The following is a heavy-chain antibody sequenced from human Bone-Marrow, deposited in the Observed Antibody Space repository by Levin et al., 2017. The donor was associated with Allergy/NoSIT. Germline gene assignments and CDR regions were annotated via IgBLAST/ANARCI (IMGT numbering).Heavy chain of an antibody. J-gene: IGHJ4*02. CDR1: EFTFSNYA. V-gene: IGHV3-23*01. CDR3: AKDQSGSGYYYFDF. CDR2: ISDSGGST. D-gene: IGHD3-22*01. Sequence: GESLKISCAASEFTFSNYAMSWVRQAPGKGLEWVSAISDSGGSTYYADSVKGRFTISRDNSKNTLYLQMNSLRAEDTAVYSCAKDQSGSGYYYFDFWGQGTLVTVSS.